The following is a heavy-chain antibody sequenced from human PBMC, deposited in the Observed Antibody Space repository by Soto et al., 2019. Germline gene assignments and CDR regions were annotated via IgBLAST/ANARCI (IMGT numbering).Heavy chain of an antibody. CDR1: GVTFSSYA. Sequence: SVKVSCKASGVTFSSYAISWVRQAPGQGLEWMGGIIPIFGTANYAQKFQGRVTITADESTSTAYMELSSLRSEDTAVYYCARGYYYYYYGMDVWGQGTTVTVSS. V-gene: IGHV1-69*13. CDR3: ARGYYYYYYGMDV. J-gene: IGHJ6*02. CDR2: IIPIFGTA.